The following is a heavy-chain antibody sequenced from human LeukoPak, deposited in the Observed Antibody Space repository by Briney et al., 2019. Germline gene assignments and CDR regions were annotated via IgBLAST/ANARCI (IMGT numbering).Heavy chain of an antibody. CDR3: ARSARNTMVRGVMAY. D-gene: IGHD3-10*01. V-gene: IGHV1-2*02. CDR1: GYTFTGYY. Sequence: ASVKVSCKASGYTFTGYYMHWVRQAPGQGLEWMGWINPNSGGTNYAQRFQGRVTMTRDTSISTAYMELSRLRSDDTAVYYCARSARNTMVRGVMAYWGQGTLVTVSS. CDR2: INPNSGGT. J-gene: IGHJ4*02.